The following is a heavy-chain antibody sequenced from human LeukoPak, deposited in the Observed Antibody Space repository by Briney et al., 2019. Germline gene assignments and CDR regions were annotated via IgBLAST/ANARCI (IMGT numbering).Heavy chain of an antibody. CDR1: GFTFSSYA. D-gene: IGHD5-12*01. V-gene: IGHV3-23*01. Sequence: GGSLRLSCAASGFTFSSYAMSWVRQAPGKGLEGVSAISGSGGSTYYADSVKGRFTISRDNSKHTLYLQMNSLRAEDTAVSYCAKDSEGNYDYPYDYWGQGTLVTVSS. CDR2: ISGSGGST. J-gene: IGHJ4*02. CDR3: AKDSEGNYDYPYDY.